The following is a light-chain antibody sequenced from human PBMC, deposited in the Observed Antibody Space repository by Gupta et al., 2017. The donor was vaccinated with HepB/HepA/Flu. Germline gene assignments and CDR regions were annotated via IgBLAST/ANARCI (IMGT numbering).Light chain of an antibody. Sequence: QSVLTQPPSASGTPGQRVTIFCSGSSSNIGSNYVYWYQQLPGTAPKVLIYRNNQRPSGVPDRFSGSKSGTSASLAISWLRSEDEAYYYCAAWDDSLSGLVLGGGTKLTVL. V-gene: IGLV1-47*01. CDR3: AAWDDSLSGLV. CDR2: RNN. CDR1: SSNIGSNY. J-gene: IGLJ3*02.